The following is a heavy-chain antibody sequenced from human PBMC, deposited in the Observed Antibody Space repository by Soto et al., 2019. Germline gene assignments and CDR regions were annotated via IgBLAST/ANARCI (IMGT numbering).Heavy chain of an antibody. CDR2: IYHSGST. V-gene: IGHV4-4*02. Sequence: SETLSLTCAVSGGSISSSNWRSWVRQPPGKGLEWIGEIYHSGSTNYNPSLKSRVTISVDKSKNQFSLKLSSVTAADTAVYYCAKAPWGPLYFYCMDDLGQGTSVTVSS. CDR3: AKAPWGPLYFYCMDD. D-gene: IGHD1-26*01. CDR1: GGSISSSNW. J-gene: IGHJ6*02.